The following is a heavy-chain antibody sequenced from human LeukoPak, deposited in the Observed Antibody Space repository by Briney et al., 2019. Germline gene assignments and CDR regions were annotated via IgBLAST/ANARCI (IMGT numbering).Heavy chain of an antibody. CDR1: GGSISSYY. J-gene: IGHJ4*02. CDR2: IYYSGST. V-gene: IGHV4-59*01. CDR3: ARGHGSYYYDSSGYLLTDY. Sequence: SETLSLTCTVSGGSISSYYWSWIRQPPGKGLEWIGYIYYSGSTNYNPSLKSRVTISVDTSKNQFSLKLSSVTAADTAVYYCARGHGSYYYDSSGYLLTDYWGQGTLVTVSS. D-gene: IGHD3-22*01.